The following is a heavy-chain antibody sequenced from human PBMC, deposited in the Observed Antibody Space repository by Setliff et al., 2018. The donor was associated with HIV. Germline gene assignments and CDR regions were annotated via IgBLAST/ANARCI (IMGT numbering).Heavy chain of an antibody. D-gene: IGHD4-17*01. CDR1: ELTFSNYA. CDR3: AKVFAYGIDGFDI. J-gene: IGHJ3*02. Sequence: HPGGSLRLSCAASELTFSNYAMTWVRQAPGKGPEWVANIKTDGSEKFYVDSVKGRFTISRDNAKNSLYLQMNSLRAEDTAVYYCAKVFAYGIDGFDIWGQGTLVTVSS. CDR2: IKTDGSEK. V-gene: IGHV3-7*01.